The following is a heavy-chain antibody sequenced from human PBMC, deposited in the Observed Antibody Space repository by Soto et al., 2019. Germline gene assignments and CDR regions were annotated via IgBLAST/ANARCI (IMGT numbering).Heavy chain of an antibody. CDR3: ARDGVSSPEDTLKYGTYVDY. V-gene: IGHV3-30-3*01. CDR2: ISYAVNNK. CDR1: GFTYSTYT. J-gene: IGHJ4*02. D-gene: IGHD2-15*01. Sequence: QVQLMESGGGVVQPGRSLRLSCAASGFTYSTYTIHWVRQAPGKGLEWVAVISYAVNNKFDADSVKGRVTISGDSTRQSLYLQMNILRPDATAMYYCARDGVSSPEDTLKYGTYVDYWCQGDLVTVSS.